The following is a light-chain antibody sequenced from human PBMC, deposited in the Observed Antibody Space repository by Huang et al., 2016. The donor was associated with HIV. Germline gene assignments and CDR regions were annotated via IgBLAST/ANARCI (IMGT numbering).Light chain of an antibody. CDR1: QGISYW. CDR3: QQTDSFPFT. CDR2: AAS. Sequence: DIQMTQSPSSVSASVRDRVTITCRASQGISYWLAWYQQKTGKAPNLLIYAASSLQSGVPSRFSGSGYVTNFTLSINNLQPEDFGTYYCQQTDSFPFTFGGGTKVEIK. J-gene: IGKJ4*01. V-gene: IGKV1-12*01.